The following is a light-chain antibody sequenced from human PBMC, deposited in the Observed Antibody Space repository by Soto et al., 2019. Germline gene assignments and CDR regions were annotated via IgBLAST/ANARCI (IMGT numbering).Light chain of an antibody. Sequence: EIVLTQSPATLSLSPGERATVSCRASQSVSNYLGWYQQKPGQAPRLLIYDASNRATGIPARFSGSGSGTDFTLTIRSLESEDFAVYYCQHGGTFGQGTRLEIK. CDR2: DAS. V-gene: IGKV3-11*01. CDR3: QHGGT. CDR1: QSVSNY. J-gene: IGKJ5*01.